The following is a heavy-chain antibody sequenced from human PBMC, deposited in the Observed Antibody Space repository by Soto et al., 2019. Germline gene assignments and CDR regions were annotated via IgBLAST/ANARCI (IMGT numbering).Heavy chain of an antibody. CDR3: ARTRTAFYRYYFDS. CDR2: ISGSGGAT. V-gene: IGHV3-23*01. Sequence: QPGGSLRLSCSTSGFPFNDCAISWVRQAPGKGLEWVSGISGSGGATYYTDSVEGRFTISKDFSKNTVSLQMTGLRVDDTAVYYCARTRTAFYRYYFDSWGQGALVTVSS. D-gene: IGHD2-21*02. J-gene: IGHJ4*02. CDR1: GFPFNDCA.